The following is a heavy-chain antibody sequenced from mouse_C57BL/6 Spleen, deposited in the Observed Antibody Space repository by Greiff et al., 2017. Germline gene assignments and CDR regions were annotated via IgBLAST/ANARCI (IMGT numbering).Heavy chain of an antibody. Sequence: EVHLVESGGGLVQPGGSLKPSCAASGFTFSDYGMAWVRQAPRKGPEWVAFISNLAYSIYYADTVTGRFTISRENTKNTLYLEMSSLRSEDTAMYYCARNWDYAMDYWGQGTSVTVSS. CDR1: GFTFSDYG. CDR3: ARNWDYAMDY. D-gene: IGHD4-1*01. V-gene: IGHV5-15*01. J-gene: IGHJ4*01. CDR2: ISNLAYSI.